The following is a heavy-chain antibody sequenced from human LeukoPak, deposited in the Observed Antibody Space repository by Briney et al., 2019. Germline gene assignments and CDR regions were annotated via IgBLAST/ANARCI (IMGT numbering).Heavy chain of an antibody. J-gene: IGHJ4*02. CDR3: ARGLSSIAARQSDY. D-gene: IGHD6-6*01. CDR2: INHSGST. V-gene: IGHV4-34*01. Sequence: SETLSLTCAVYGGSFSGYYWSWIRQPPGKGLEWIGEINHSGSTNYNPSLKSRVTISVDTSKNQFSLKLSSVTAADTAVYYCARGLSSIAARQSDYWGQGTLVTVSS. CDR1: GGSFSGYY.